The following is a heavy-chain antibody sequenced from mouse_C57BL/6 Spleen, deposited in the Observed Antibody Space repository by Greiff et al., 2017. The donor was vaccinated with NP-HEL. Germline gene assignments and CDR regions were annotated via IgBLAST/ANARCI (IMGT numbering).Heavy chain of an antibody. CDR3: ARDRGGPFAY. Sequence: EVQGVESGGGLVKPGGSLKLSCAASGFTFSSYAMSWVRQTPEKRLEWVATISDGGSYTYYPDNVKGRFTISRVNAKNNLYLQMSHLKSEDTAMYYCARDRGGPFAYWGQGTLVTVSA. V-gene: IGHV5-4*01. CDR2: ISDGGSYT. D-gene: IGHD3-1*01. CDR1: GFTFSSYA. J-gene: IGHJ3*01.